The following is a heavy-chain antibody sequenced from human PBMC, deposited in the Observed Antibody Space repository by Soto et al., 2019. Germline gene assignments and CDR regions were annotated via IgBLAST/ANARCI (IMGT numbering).Heavy chain of an antibody. CDR3: AQGRGGSGSLTPRVDF. Sequence: EVQLLESGGGLVQPGGSLRLSCAASGFTFNNYAMTWVRQAPGKGLEWVSAISGGGDTTSYADSVKGRFTVSRDGSKNTLSLQMSSLRAEDTALYYCAQGRGGSGSLTPRVDFWGQGTLVPVSS. J-gene: IGHJ4*02. V-gene: IGHV3-23*01. D-gene: IGHD3-10*01. CDR1: GFTFNNYA. CDR2: ISGGGDTT.